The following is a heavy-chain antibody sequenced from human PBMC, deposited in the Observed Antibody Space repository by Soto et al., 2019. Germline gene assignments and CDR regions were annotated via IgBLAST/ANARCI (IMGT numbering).Heavy chain of an antibody. J-gene: IGHJ3*02. Sequence: GASVKVSCKASGGTFSSYAISWVRQAPGQGLEWMGGIIPIFGTANYAQKFQGRVTITADESTSTAYMELSSLRSEDTAVYYCASPGLGRGSDDAFDIWGQGTMVTVSS. CDR2: IIPIFGTA. D-gene: IGHD3-16*01. CDR3: ASPGLGRGSDDAFDI. CDR1: GGTFSSYA. V-gene: IGHV1-69*13.